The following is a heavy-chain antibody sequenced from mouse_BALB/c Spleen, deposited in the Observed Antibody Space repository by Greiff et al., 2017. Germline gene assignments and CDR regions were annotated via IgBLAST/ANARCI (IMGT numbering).Heavy chain of an antibody. J-gene: IGHJ4*01. D-gene: IGHD1-1*01. V-gene: IGHV6-6*02. Sequence: EVKLVESGGGLVQPGGSMKLSCVASGFTFSSYWMSWVRQSPEKGLEWVAEIRLKSDNYATHYAESVKGKFTISRDDSKSRLYLQMNSLRAEDTGIYYCTLITTVVDYAMDYWGQGTSVTVSS. CDR3: TLITTVVDYAMDY. CDR1: GFTFSSYW. CDR2: IRLKSDNYAT.